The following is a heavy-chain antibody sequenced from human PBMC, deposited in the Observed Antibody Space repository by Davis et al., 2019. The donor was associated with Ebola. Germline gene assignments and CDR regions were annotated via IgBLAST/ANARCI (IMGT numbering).Heavy chain of an antibody. CDR3: AKRSCSGSSCYTFFDC. V-gene: IGHV3-23*01. Sequence: PGGSLRLSCAASGFTSSSYAMSWVRQAPGKGLEWISGITDNGGSTFYADSVRGRFTSSRDNSQNTLYLQMNSLRAEDSAVYYCAKRSCSGSSCYTFFDCWGQGSLVTVSS. CDR2: ITDNGGST. CDR1: GFTSSSYA. J-gene: IGHJ4*02. D-gene: IGHD2-2*02.